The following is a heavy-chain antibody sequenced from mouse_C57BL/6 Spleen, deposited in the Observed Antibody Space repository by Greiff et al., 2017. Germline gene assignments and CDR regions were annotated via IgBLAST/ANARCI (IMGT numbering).Heavy chain of an antibody. CDR3: TSEAYYSNYGLAY. V-gene: IGHV1-15*01. J-gene: IGHJ3*01. Sequence: QVQLQQPGAELVRPGSSVTLSCKASGYTFTDYEMHWVKQTPVHGLEWIGAIDPETGGTAYNQKFKGKAILTADKSSSTAYMELRSLTSEDSAVYYCTSEAYYSNYGLAYWGQGTLVTVSA. CDR2: IDPETGGT. CDR1: GYTFTDYE. D-gene: IGHD2-5*01.